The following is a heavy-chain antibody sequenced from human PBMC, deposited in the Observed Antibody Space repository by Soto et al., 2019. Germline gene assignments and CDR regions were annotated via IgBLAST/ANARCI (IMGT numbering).Heavy chain of an antibody. D-gene: IGHD2-15*01. CDR1: GYTFTSYY. CDR3: ARDERIINFSFNGFYFDY. Sequence: ASVKVSCKASGYTFTSYYIHWVRQAPGQGLEWMGIINPSGGSTSYAQKFQGRVTMTRDTSTSTVYMELSSLRSEDTAVYYCARDERIINFSFNGFYFDYWGQGTLVTVYS. CDR2: INPSGGST. V-gene: IGHV1-46*01. J-gene: IGHJ4*02.